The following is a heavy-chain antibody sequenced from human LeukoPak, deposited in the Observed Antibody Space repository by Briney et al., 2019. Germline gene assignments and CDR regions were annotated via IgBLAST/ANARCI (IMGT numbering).Heavy chain of an antibody. CDR1: GFTFSSYA. D-gene: IGHD6-19*01. Sequence: GGSLRLSCAASGFTFSSYAMHWVRQTPGKGLEWVAVISYDGSNKYYADSVKGRFTISRDNSKNTLYLQMNSLRAEDTAVYYCARAPSSGWYGFDYWGQGTLVTVSS. CDR2: ISYDGSNK. CDR3: ARAPSSGWYGFDY. J-gene: IGHJ4*02. V-gene: IGHV3-30*14.